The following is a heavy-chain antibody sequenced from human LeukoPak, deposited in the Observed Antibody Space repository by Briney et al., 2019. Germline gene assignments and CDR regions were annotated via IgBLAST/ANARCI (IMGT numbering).Heavy chain of an antibody. Sequence: GRSLRLSCAASGFTFSSYGMHWVRQAPGKGLEWVAVIWYDGSNKYHADSVKGRFTISRDNSKNTLYLQMNSLRAEDTAVYYCANQGGYSPPDYWGQGTLVTVSS. CDR2: IWYDGSNK. V-gene: IGHV3-33*06. D-gene: IGHD4-11*01. J-gene: IGHJ4*02. CDR1: GFTFSSYG. CDR3: ANQGGYSPPDY.